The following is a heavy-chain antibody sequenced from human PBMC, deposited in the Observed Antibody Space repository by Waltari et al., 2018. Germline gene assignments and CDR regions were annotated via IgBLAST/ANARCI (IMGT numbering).Heavy chain of an antibody. Sequence: VPLVEPGGVLVQPGGSLRLSCAAPGLSVRSHGMNWVRQAPGRGLEWVSDISSSGSTIYYADSVKGRFTISRDSAKNSLYLQMNSLRDEDTAVYYCARVVARDWGQGTLVTVSS. V-gene: IGHV3-48*02. J-gene: IGHJ4*02. CDR1: GLSVRSHG. CDR2: ISSSGSTI. CDR3: ARVVARD.